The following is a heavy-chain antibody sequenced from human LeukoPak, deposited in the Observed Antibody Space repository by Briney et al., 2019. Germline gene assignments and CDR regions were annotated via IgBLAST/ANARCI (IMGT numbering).Heavy chain of an antibody. CDR3: ARGAPHFDY. V-gene: IGHV3-53*01. CDR1: GFTFSSYA. CDR2: IYSGGST. Sequence: GGSLRLSCAASGFTFSSYAMSWVRQAPGKGLEWVSVIYSGGSTYYADSVKGRFTISRDNSKNTLYLQMNSLRAEDTAVYYCARGAPHFDYWGQGTLVTVSS. J-gene: IGHJ4*02.